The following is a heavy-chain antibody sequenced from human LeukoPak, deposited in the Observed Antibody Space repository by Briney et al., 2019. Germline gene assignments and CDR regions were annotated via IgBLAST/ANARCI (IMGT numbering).Heavy chain of an antibody. J-gene: IGHJ4*02. CDR3: ARELASIVGATAFDY. V-gene: IGHV3-7*01. Sequence: PGGSLRLSCAASGFTFSSYWMSWVRQAPGKGLEWVANIKQDGSGKYYVDSVKGRFTISRGNAKNSLYLQMNSLRAEDPAVYYCARELASIVGATAFDYWGQGTLVTVSS. D-gene: IGHD1-26*01. CDR1: GFTFSSYW. CDR2: IKQDGSGK.